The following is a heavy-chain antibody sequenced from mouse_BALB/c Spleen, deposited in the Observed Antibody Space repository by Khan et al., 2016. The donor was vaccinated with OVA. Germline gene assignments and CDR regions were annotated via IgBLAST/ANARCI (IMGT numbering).Heavy chain of an antibody. CDR2: ISDGGSYT. D-gene: IGHD2-13*01. V-gene: IGHV5-4*02. CDR1: GFTFSDYY. CDR3: ARGYYGDPFAY. J-gene: IGHJ3*01. Sequence: EVELVESGGGLVKPGGSLKLSCAASGFTFSDYYMYWVRQTPEKRLEWVATISDGGSYTYYPDSVKGRFTISRDDANNNLYLQMSSLESGDTAMYYCARGYYGDPFAYWGQGTRVTISS.